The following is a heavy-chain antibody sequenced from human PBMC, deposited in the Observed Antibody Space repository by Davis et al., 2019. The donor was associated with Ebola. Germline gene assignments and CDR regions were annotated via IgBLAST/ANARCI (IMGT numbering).Heavy chain of an antibody. J-gene: IGHJ3*02. Sequence: AASVKVSCKASGYTFTTYGVTWVRQAPGQGLEWMGWISAYNGNTNYAQKLQGRVTMTTDTSTSTAYMELRSLRSDDTAVYYCARAINWNYAFDIWGQGTMVTVSS. CDR1: GYTFTTYG. D-gene: IGHD1-1*01. V-gene: IGHV1-18*04. CDR3: ARAINWNYAFDI. CDR2: ISAYNGNT.